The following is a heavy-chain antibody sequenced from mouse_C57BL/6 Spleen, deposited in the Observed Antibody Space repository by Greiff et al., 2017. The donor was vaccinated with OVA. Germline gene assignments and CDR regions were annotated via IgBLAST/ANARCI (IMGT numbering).Heavy chain of an antibody. J-gene: IGHJ3*01. Sequence: VKLQESGAELARPGASVKMSCKASGYTFTSYTMHWVKQRPGQGLEWIGYINPSSGYTKYNQKFKDKATLTADKSSSTAYMQLSSLTSEDSAVYYCAREYDYDGAWFAYWGQGTLVTVSA. CDR2: INPSSGYT. CDR3: AREYDYDGAWFAY. D-gene: IGHD2-4*01. CDR1: GYTFTSYT. V-gene: IGHV1-4*01.